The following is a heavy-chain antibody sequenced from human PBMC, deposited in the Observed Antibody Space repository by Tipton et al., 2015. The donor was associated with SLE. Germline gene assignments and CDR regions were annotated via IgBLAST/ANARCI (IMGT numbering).Heavy chain of an antibody. D-gene: IGHD2-15*01. J-gene: IGHJ6*03. CDR3: ARGTPGYYYYYYMDV. Sequence: SLRLSCVASGFTFSRYWMHWVRQAPGKGLVWVSRITTDGSGANYADSVKGRFTISGDNTKNTLYLQMNSLRDEDTAVYYCARGTPGYYYYYYMDVWGKGTTVTVSS. CDR1: GFTFSRYW. CDR2: ITTDGSGA. V-gene: IGHV3-74*01.